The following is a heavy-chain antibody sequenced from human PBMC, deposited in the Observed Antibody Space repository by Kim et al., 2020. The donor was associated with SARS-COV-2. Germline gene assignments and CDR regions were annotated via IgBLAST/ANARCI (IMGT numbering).Heavy chain of an antibody. CDR3: ARGRCSSTSCYAPASHLMDV. V-gene: IGHV4-34*01. J-gene: IGHJ6*02. Sequence: SETLSLTCAVYGGSFSGYYWSWIRQPPGKGLEWIGEINHSGSTNYNPSLKSRVTISVDTSKNQFSLKLSSVTAADTAVYYCARGRCSSTSCYAPASHLMDVWGQGTTVTVSS. D-gene: IGHD2-2*01. CDR1: GGSFSGYY. CDR2: INHSGST.